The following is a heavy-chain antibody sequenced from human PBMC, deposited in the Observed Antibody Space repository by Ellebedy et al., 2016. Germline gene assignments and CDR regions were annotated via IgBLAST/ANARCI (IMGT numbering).Heavy chain of an antibody. V-gene: IGHV1-18*04. CDR2: ISAYNGNT. CDR1: GYTFTSYY. J-gene: IGHJ4*02. CDR3: ARLAVGGGAVAGDY. Sequence: ASVKVSXXASGYTFTSYYMHWVRQAPGQGLEWMGWISAYNGNTNYAQKLQGRVTMTTDTSTSTAYMELRSLRSDDTAVYYCARLAVGGGAVAGDYWGQGTLVTVSS. D-gene: IGHD6-19*01.